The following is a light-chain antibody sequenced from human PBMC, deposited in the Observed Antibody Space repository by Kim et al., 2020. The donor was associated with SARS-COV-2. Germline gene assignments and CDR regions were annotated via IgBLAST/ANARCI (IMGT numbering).Light chain of an antibody. CDR1: SSDLGGYDY. J-gene: IGLJ3*02. V-gene: IGLV2-14*01. CDR3: SSYTSSNTWV. Sequence: QSVLTQPASMSGSPGQSITISCTGTSSDLGGYDYVSWYQQHPGKAPKLMIYDVSKRPSGVSNRFSGSKSGNTASLTISGLQAEDEADYYCSSYTSSNTWVFGGGTKLTVL. CDR2: DVS.